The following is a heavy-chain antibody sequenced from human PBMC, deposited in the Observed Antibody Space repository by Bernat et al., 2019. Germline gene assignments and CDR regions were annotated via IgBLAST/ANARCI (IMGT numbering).Heavy chain of an antibody. D-gene: IGHD4-11*01. J-gene: IGHJ4*02. CDR2: IWYDGSNK. CDR3: ARARTVTNFYFDY. V-gene: IGHV3-33*01. CDR1: GFTFSSYG. Sequence: VQLVESGGGVVQPGRSLRLSCAASGFTFSSYGMHWVRQAPGKGLEWVAVIWYDGSNKYYADSVKGRFTISRDNSKNTLYLQMNSLRAEDTAVDYCARARTVTNFYFDYWGQGTLVTVSS.